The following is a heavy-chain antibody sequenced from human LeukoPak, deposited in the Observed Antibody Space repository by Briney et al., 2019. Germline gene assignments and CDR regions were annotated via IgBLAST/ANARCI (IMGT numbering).Heavy chain of an antibody. J-gene: IGHJ4*02. Sequence: PSETLSLTCTVSGGSISSSSYYWGWIRQPPGKGLEWIGSIYYSGSTYYNPSLKSRVTISVDTSKNQFSLKLSSVTAADTAVYYCARSITFGGVIVSGRFDYWGQGTLVTVSS. CDR2: IYYSGST. CDR3: ARSITFGGVIVSGRFDY. V-gene: IGHV4-39*01. CDR1: GGSISSSSYY. D-gene: IGHD3-16*02.